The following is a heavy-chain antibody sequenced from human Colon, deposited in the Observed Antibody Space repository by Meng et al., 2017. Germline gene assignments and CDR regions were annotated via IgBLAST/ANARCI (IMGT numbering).Heavy chain of an antibody. CDR3: VRSRTTEITKYYFDY. V-gene: IGHV3-11*01. Sequence: QVQLVEFGGGLVKPGGSLGLSCASSGFTFSDYYLTWIRQAPGKGLEWISYISSSGGDKYYADSVKGRFTISRDNSNNSLYLQMNSLRADDTAVYYCVRSRTTEITKYYFDYWGQGTLVTVSS. CDR2: ISSSGGDK. D-gene: IGHD4-11*01. J-gene: IGHJ4*02. CDR1: GFTFSDYY.